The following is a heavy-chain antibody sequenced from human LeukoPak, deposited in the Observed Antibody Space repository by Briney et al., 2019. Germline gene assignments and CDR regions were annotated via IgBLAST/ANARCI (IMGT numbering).Heavy chain of an antibody. Sequence: SETLSLTCAVYGGSFSGYYWSWIRQPPGKGLEWIGEINHSGSTNYNPSLKSRVTISVDTSKDQFSLKLSSVTAADTAVYYCARGPVDSYGPYNWFDPWGQGTLVTVSS. D-gene: IGHD5-18*01. V-gene: IGHV4-34*01. CDR1: GGSFSGYY. J-gene: IGHJ5*02. CDR3: ARGPVDSYGPYNWFDP. CDR2: INHSGST.